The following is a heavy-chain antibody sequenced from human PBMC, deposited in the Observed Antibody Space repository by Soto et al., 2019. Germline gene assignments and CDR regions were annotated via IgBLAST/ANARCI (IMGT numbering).Heavy chain of an antibody. CDR2: ISGSAGS. J-gene: IGHJ6*02. V-gene: IGHV3-23*01. D-gene: IGHD5-12*01. CDR1: GFTFSSYA. CDR3: AKSLGYNYYYAMDV. Sequence: GGSLRLSCAASGFTFSSYAMSWVRQAPGKGLEWVSTISGSAGSYYADSVKGRFTISRDNSKNTLYLQMDSLRAEDTAVYYCAKSLGYNYYYAMDVWGQGTTVTVSS.